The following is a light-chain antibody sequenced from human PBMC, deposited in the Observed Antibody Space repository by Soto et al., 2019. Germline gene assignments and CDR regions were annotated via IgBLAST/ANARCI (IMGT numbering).Light chain of an antibody. Sequence: DIQMTQSPSSLSASVGDRVTITCRASQSISSYLNWYQQKPGKAPKLLIYAASSLQSGVPSRFSGSGSVTAFTLTISSLQPEDFATYYCQQSYSTPITFGQGTRLEIK. J-gene: IGKJ5*01. V-gene: IGKV1-39*01. CDR2: AAS. CDR3: QQSYSTPIT. CDR1: QSISSY.